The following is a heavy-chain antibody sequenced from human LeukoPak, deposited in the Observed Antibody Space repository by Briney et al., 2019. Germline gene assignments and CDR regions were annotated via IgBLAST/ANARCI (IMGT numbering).Heavy chain of an antibody. Sequence: SGTLSLTCAVSGGSISSGGYSWSWIRQPPGKGLEWIGYIYHSGSTYYNPSLKSRVTISVDRSKNQFSLKLSSVTAADTAVYYCARGGATVPFDYWGQGTLVTVSS. J-gene: IGHJ4*02. CDR1: GGSISSGGYS. CDR2: IYHSGST. D-gene: IGHD4-17*01. CDR3: ARGGATVPFDY. V-gene: IGHV4-30-2*01.